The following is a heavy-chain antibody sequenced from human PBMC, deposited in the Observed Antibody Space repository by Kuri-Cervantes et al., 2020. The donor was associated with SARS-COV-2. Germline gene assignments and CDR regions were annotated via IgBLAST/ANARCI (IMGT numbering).Heavy chain of an antibody. V-gene: IGHV3-23*01. CDR1: GFTFSSYA. CDR3: AKVGLSFDY. D-gene: IGHD2/OR15-2a*01. J-gene: IGHJ4*02. CDR2: ISGSGGST. Sequence: GESLKISCAASGFTFSSYAMNWVRQAPGRGLEWVSAISGSGGSTYYADSVKGRFTISGDNSKNTLYLQVISLRAEDTALYYCAKVGLSFDYWGQGTLVTVSS.